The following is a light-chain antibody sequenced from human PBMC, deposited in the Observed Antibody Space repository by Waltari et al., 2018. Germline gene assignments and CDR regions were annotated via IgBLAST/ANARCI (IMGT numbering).Light chain of an antibody. CDR3: MQGTHWPFT. J-gene: IGKJ3*01. CDR2: KVS. CDR1: QSLVDSDGNTY. Sequence: DVVMTQSPLSLAVTLGQPASISCRSSQSLVDSDGNTYLNWFQQRSGQSPRRLIYKVSNRDSGVPDRFSGSGSGTDFTLKISRVEAEDVGIYYCMQGTHWPFTFG. V-gene: IGKV2-30*01.